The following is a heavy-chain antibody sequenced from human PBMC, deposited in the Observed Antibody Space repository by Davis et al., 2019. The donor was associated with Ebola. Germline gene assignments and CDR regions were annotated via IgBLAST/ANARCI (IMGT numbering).Heavy chain of an antibody. CDR3: AREAGSTYYYYGMDV. V-gene: IGHV4-4*08. Sequence: SETLSLTCTVSGGSISSYYWSWIRQPPGKGLEWIGCIYYSGSTYYNPSLKSRVTISVDTSKNQFSLKLSSVTAADTAVYYCAREAGSTYYYYGMDVWGQGTTVTVSS. CDR1: GGSISSYY. CDR2: IYYSGST. J-gene: IGHJ6*02. D-gene: IGHD6-19*01.